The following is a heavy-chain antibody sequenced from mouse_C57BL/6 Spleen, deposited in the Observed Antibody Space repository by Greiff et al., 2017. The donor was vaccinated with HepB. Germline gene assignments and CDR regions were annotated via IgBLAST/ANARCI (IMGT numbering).Heavy chain of an antibody. CDR1: GYTFTSYW. J-gene: IGHJ3*01. CDR2: IHPSDSDT. V-gene: IGHV1-74*01. CDR3: AQTAQGAWFAY. Sequence: QVQLKQPGAELVKPGASVKVSCKASGYTFTSYWMHWVKQRPGQGLEWIGRIHPSDSDTNYNQKFKGKATLTVDKSSSTAYMQLSSLTSEDSAVYYCAQTAQGAWFAYWGQGTLVTVSA. D-gene: IGHD3-2*02.